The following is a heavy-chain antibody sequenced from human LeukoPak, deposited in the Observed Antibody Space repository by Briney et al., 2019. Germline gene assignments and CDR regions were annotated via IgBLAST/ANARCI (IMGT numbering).Heavy chain of an antibody. Sequence: GGSLRLSCAGSGFTFSSSAMSWVRQAPGKGLEWVSSICGSGNTTYYADSVKGRFALSRDNSNNMLYLQMNSLRVDDTAVYFCAKGRSVSCYGTMDVWGQGATV. CDR2: ICGSGNTT. D-gene: IGHD2-2*01. CDR1: GFTFSSSA. J-gene: IGHJ6*02. V-gene: IGHV3-23*01. CDR3: AKGRSVSCYGTMDV.